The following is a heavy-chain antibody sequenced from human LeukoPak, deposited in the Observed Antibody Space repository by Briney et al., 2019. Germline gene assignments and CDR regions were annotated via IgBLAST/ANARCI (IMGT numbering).Heavy chain of an antibody. J-gene: IGHJ6*04. CDR2: ISGRGGNT. Sequence: PGGSLRLSCAASGFTFSSYAMSWVRQAPGKGLEWVSAISGRGGNTYYADSVKGRFTISRDNSKNTLYLQMNSLRAEDTAVYYCAKAGYCSGGSCYLGYYGMDVWGKGTTVTVSS. CDR1: GFTFSSYA. D-gene: IGHD2-15*01. V-gene: IGHV3-23*01. CDR3: AKAGYCSGGSCYLGYYGMDV.